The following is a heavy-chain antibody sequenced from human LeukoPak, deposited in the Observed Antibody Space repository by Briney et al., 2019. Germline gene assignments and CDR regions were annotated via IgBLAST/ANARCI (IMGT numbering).Heavy chain of an antibody. J-gene: IGHJ4*02. CDR2: ISGYNGNT. CDR3: ARSGRGTYYYFDL. CDR1: TYTFTRYG. V-gene: IGHV1-18*01. Sequence: ASVKVSCKASTYTFTRYGISWVRQAPGQGLEWMGWISGYNGNTNYAQKFLGRVSMTADTATSTAYMELRSLTSDDTAMYYCARSGRGTYYYFDLWGQGTLVTVSS. D-gene: IGHD5-12*01.